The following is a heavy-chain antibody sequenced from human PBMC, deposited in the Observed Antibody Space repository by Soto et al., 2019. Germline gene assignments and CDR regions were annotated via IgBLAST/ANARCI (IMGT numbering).Heavy chain of an antibody. D-gene: IGHD3-22*01. Sequence: ASVKVSCKASGGTFSSYAISWVRQAPGQGLEWMGGIIPIFGTANYAQKFQGRVTITADESTSTAYMELSSLRSEDTAVYYCARVVRVTSYWYFDLWGRGTLVTVSS. CDR2: IIPIFGTA. CDR1: GGTFSSYA. J-gene: IGHJ2*01. V-gene: IGHV1-69*13. CDR3: ARVVRVTSYWYFDL.